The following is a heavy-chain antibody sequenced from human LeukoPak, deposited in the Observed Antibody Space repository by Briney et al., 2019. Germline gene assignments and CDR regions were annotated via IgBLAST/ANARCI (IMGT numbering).Heavy chain of an antibody. J-gene: IGHJ4*02. Sequence: SETLSLTCTVSGGSISSSSYYWGWIRQPPGKGLEWIGHIHYSGNTKYNPSLQSRVTISVDTSKNHFSLKLNSVTAADTAVYYCARNPMRASGAFDYWGQGTLVTVSS. CDR1: GGSISSSSYY. V-gene: IGHV4-61*03. CDR2: IHYSGNT. CDR3: ARNPMRASGAFDY. D-gene: IGHD2-2*01.